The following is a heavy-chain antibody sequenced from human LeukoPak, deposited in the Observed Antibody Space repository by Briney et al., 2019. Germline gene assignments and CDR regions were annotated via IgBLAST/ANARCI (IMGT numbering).Heavy chain of an antibody. D-gene: IGHD6-19*01. CDR3: TREDSSGWPFDY. J-gene: IGHJ4*02. Sequence: GGSLRLSCAACGFTFRDSAMHWVRQSSGIGMAGVGAIRRKADSFGTTYAASVRGRFAISGDDSKNTAYLQMISLKTEDTGVYYCTREDSSGWPFDYWGQGTLVTVSS. CDR1: GFTFRDSA. V-gene: IGHV3-73*01. CDR2: IRRKADSFGT.